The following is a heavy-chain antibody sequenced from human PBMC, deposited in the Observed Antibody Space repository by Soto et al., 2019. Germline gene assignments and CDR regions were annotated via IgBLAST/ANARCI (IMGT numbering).Heavy chain of an antibody. CDR2: IKQDGSEK. J-gene: IGHJ4*02. CDR1: GFTFSSYW. D-gene: IGHD2-2*01. Sequence: EVQLVESGGGLVQPGGSLRLSCAASGFTFSSYWMSWVRQAPGKGLEWVANIKQDGSEKYYVDSVKGRFTISRDNAKNSLYLQMNSVRAEETAVYYCARGRGCSTGGHNFDYWGQGTLVTVSS. CDR3: ARGRGCSTGGHNFDY. V-gene: IGHV3-7*01.